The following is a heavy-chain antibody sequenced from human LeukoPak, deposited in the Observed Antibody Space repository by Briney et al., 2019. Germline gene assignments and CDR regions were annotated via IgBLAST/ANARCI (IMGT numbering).Heavy chain of an antibody. CDR1: GFTFSSYS. D-gene: IGHD6-13*01. CDR3: ARHDRAAAVHNWFDP. CDR2: ISSSSSTI. V-gene: IGHV3-48*01. J-gene: IGHJ5*02. Sequence: GGSLRLSCAASGFTFSSYSMNWVRQAPGKGLEWVSYISSSSSTIYYADSVKGRFTISRDNAKNSLYLQMNSLRAEDTAVYYCARHDRAAAVHNWFDPWGQGTLVTVSS.